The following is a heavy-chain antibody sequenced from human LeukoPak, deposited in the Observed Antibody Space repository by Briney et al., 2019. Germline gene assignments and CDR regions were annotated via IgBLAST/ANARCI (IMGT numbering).Heavy chain of an antibody. J-gene: IGHJ6*02. CDR1: GFTFTTYG. CDR3: AKDTSGYGYYYYYGMDV. Sequence: PGGSLRLSCAAPGFTFTTYGMNWVRQAPGKGLEWVSAISGSGSHTYYADFVKGRLTTSRDSSKKILYLQINSLTAEDTAVYYCAKDTSGYGYYYYYGMDVWGQGTTVTVSS. D-gene: IGHD5-12*01. V-gene: IGHV3-23*01. CDR2: ISGSGSHT.